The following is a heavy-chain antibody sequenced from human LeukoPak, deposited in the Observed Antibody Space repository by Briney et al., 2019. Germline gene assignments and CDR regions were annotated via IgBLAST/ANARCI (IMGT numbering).Heavy chain of an antibody. J-gene: IGHJ6*03. CDR3: ARDGPDFWSGYPNPYYYYYMDV. V-gene: IGHV1-18*01. Sequence: ASVKASCKASGYTFTSYGISWVQQAPGQGLEWMGWISAYNGNTNYAQKLQGRVTMTTDTSTSTAYMELRSLRSDDTAVYYCARDGPDFWSGYPNPYYYYYMDVWGKGTTVTVSS. D-gene: IGHD3-3*01. CDR2: ISAYNGNT. CDR1: GYTFTSYG.